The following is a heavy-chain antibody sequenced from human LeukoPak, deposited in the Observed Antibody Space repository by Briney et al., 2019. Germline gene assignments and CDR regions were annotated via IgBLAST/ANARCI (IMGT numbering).Heavy chain of an antibody. CDR1: GFTFSNAW. Sequence: GGSLRLSCAASGFTFSNAWMSWVRQAPGKGLEWVGRIKSKTDGGTTDYAAPVKGRFTFSRDDSKNTLYPQMNSLKTEDTAVYYCTTEDCSSTSCYHAFDIWGQGTMVTVSS. J-gene: IGHJ3*02. CDR3: TTEDCSSTSCYHAFDI. V-gene: IGHV3-15*01. CDR2: IKSKTDGGTT. D-gene: IGHD2-2*01.